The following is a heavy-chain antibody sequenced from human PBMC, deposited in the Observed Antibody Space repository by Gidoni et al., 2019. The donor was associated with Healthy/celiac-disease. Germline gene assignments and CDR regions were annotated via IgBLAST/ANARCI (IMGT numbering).Heavy chain of an antibody. CDR1: GGSISSSSYY. J-gene: IGHJ4*02. V-gene: IGHV4-39*01. D-gene: IGHD6-19*01. Sequence: QLQLQESGPGLVKPSETLSLTCTVSGGSISSSSYYWGWIRQPPGKGLEWIGSIDYSGSTYYNPSLKSRVTISVETSKNQFSLKLSSVTAADTAVYYCARLDSYSSGWYGDYWGQGTLVTVSS. CDR2: IDYSGST. CDR3: ARLDSYSSGWYGDY.